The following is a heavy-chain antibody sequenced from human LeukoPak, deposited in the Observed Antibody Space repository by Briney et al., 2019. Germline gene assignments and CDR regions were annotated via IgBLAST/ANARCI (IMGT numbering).Heavy chain of an antibody. V-gene: IGHV4-39*01. CDR2: IYYSGTA. CDR1: GGSFSGYY. D-gene: IGHD6-13*01. CDR3: ARRSSRAADFDY. Sequence: SETLSLTCAVYGGSFSGYYWGWIRQPPGKGLEWIGSIYYSGTAYYNPSLESRVTISVDTSMHQFSLKMSSVTAADTAVYYCARRSSRAADFDYWGQGTLVTVSS. J-gene: IGHJ4*02.